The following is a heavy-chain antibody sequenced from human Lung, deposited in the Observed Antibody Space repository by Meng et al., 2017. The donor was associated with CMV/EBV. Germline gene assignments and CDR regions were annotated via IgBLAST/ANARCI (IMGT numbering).Heavy chain of an antibody. V-gene: IGHV1-2*02. Sequence: ASVKVSXKASGYTFTDYYMHWVRQAPGQGLEWMGWINPNSGGTNYAQKFHDRVTMTRDTSISTAYMELRRLTSDDSAVYYCATLPPVAARYYYNGVDVWGQGTTVTVSS. CDR2: INPNSGGT. CDR3: ATLPPVAARYYYNGVDV. J-gene: IGHJ6*02. CDR1: GYTFTDYY. D-gene: IGHD6-19*01.